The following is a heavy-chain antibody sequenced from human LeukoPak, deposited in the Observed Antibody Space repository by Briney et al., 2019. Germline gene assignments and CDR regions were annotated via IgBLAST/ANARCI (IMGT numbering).Heavy chain of an antibody. CDR1: GYTFTGYY. V-gene: IGHV1-2*02. Sequence: ASVKVSCKASGYTFTGYYMHWVRQAPGQGLEWMGWINPNSGGTNYAQKFQGRVTMTRDTSISTAYMELSRLRSDDTAVYYCARDPRAYDFWSGYYTPLGFDYWGQGTLVTVSS. J-gene: IGHJ4*02. CDR2: INPNSGGT. D-gene: IGHD3-3*01. CDR3: ARDPRAYDFWSGYYTPLGFDY.